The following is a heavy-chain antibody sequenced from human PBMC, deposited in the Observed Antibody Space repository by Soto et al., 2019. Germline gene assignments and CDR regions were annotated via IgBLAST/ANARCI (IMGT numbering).Heavy chain of an antibody. J-gene: IGHJ6*02. V-gene: IGHV3-30-3*01. Sequence: GGSLRLSCAASGFTFSSYAMHWVRQAPGKGLEWVAVISYDGSNKYYADSVKGRFTISRDNSKNTLYLQMNSLRAEDTAVYYCARFPRIAAPGDYYYGMDVWGQGTTVTVSS. CDR2: ISYDGSNK. D-gene: IGHD6-6*01. CDR3: ARFPRIAAPGDYYYGMDV. CDR1: GFTFSSYA.